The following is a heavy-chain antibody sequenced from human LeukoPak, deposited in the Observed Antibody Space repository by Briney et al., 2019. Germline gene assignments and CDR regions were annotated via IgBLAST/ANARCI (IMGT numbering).Heavy chain of an antibody. CDR3: ASDYYDSSGYYLRGGY. Sequence: ASVKVSCKASGGTFSSYAISWVRQAPGQGLEWMGRIIPILGIAHYAQKFQGRVTITADKSTSTAYMELSSLRSEDTAVYYCASDYYDSSGYYLRGGYWGQGTLVTVSS. CDR1: GGTFSSYA. V-gene: IGHV1-69*04. CDR2: IIPILGIA. J-gene: IGHJ4*02. D-gene: IGHD3-22*01.